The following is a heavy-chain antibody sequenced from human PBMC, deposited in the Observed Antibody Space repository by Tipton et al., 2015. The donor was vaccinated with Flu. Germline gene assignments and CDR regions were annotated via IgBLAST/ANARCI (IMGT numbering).Heavy chain of an antibody. V-gene: IGHV1-46*01. Sequence: QLVKSGAEVKKPGASVKVSCKASGYTFTSYYMHWVRQAPGQGLEWMGIINPSGGSTSYAQKFQGRVTMTRDTSTSTVYMELSSLRSVDTAVYYCARVNTVRFFDYWGQGTLVTVSS. CDR1: GYTFTSYY. CDR3: ARVNTVRFFDY. D-gene: IGHD4-17*01. CDR2: INPSGGST. J-gene: IGHJ4*02.